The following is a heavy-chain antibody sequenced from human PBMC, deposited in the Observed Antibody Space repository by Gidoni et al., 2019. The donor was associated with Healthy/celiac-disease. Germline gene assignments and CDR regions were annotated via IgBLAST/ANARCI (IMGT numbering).Heavy chain of an antibody. Sequence: EVQLVQPAPEVEKPGESFKISCKGSGYSFTAYWIGWVRQMPGKGLELMGIIYPCDSATRYSPSFQGQVTISADKSISTAYLQWSSLKASDTAMYYCATYRGYDSSGPHDAFDIWGQGTMVTVST. J-gene: IGHJ3*02. CDR2: IYPCDSAT. D-gene: IGHD3-22*01. CDR3: ATYRGYDSSGPHDAFDI. V-gene: IGHV5-51*03. CDR1: GYSFTAYW.